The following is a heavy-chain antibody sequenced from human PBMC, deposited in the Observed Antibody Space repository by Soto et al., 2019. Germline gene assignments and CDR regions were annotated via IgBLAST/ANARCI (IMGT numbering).Heavy chain of an antibody. CDR1: GDSVTSYW. Sequence: VAAVKISCERCGDSVTSYWSRWVRQTPVHGVEWMGRIDPSDSYTNYSPSFQGHVTISADKSISTAYLQWSSLKASDTAMCYCVRYNYDFWSGSRYFDYSGQRTLAT. J-gene: IGHJ4*02. D-gene: IGHD3-3*01. CDR3: VRYNYDFWSGSRYFDY. V-gene: IGHV5-10-1*01. CDR2: IDPSDSYT.